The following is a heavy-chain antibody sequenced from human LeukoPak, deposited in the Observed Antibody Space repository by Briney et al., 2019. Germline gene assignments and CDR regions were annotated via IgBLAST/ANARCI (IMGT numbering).Heavy chain of an antibody. V-gene: IGHV4-31*03. Sequence: PSETLSLTCTVSGGSISSGGYYWSWIRQHPGQGLDGIGYIYYSGSTYYTPSLKSRVTISVDTSKKQSSLKLSSVCAPDTPVYYCARVAYSSSWYCFAPWGQGTLVTLSS. CDR2: IYYSGST. J-gene: IGHJ5*02. D-gene: IGHD6-13*01. CDR3: ARVAYSSSWYCFAP. CDR1: GGSISSGGYY.